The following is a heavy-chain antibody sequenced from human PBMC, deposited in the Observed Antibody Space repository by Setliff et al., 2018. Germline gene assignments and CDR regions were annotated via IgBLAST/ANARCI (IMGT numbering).Heavy chain of an antibody. D-gene: IGHD3-3*01. CDR3: ARDGYYNFWSGPSLAPNWFDP. J-gene: IGHJ5*02. Sequence: GGSLRLSCAASGFTFSSYWMSWVRQAPGKGLEWVSSISSSSSYIYYADSVKGRFTISRDNAKNSLYLQMNSLRAEDTAVYYCARDGYYNFWSGPSLAPNWFDPWGQGTLVTVSS. CDR2: ISSSSSYI. V-gene: IGHV3-21*01. CDR1: GFTFSSYW.